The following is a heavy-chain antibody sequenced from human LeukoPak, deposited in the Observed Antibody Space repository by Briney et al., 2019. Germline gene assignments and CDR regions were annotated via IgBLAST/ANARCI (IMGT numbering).Heavy chain of an antibody. D-gene: IGHD2-2*01. Sequence: GGSLRLSCAASGFTFSSYGMHWVRQAPGKGLEWVSYISGSGSTIHYADSVKGRFTISRDNAKTSVYLQMNSLRAEDTAVYYCARISNSSSYFDLWGRGTLVTVSS. J-gene: IGHJ2*01. V-gene: IGHV3-48*04. CDR2: ISGSGSTI. CDR1: GFTFSSYG. CDR3: ARISNSSSYFDL.